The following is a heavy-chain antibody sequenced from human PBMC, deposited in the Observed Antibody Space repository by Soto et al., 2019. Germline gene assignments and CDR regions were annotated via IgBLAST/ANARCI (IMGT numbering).Heavy chain of an antibody. V-gene: IGHV3-23*01. CDR2: ISRRGGST. D-gene: IGHD1-26*01. J-gene: IGHJ4*02. Sequence: SLRLSCAASGFTFGIHAMSWVRQDPGKGLEWVSCISRRGGSTYYADSVKGRFTISRDNSKNSLYLQMNRLRAEDTAVYYCAREFGGSVPDYSGQGTMVTVS. CDR1: GFTFGIHA. CDR3: AREFGGSVPDY.